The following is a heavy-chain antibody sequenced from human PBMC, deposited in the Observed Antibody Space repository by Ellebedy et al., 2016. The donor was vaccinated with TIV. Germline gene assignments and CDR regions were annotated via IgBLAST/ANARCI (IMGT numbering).Heavy chain of an antibody. Sequence: PGGSLRLSCATSGFTFTYTWMHWTRQAPGTGLEWVSRISRDGDIRGYAEFAKCRFTVSRDNTKNTLYLQMSGLRADDSAVYYCATDEGGSYDSWGQGTRVSVSS. CDR3: ATDEGGSYDS. CDR1: GFTFTYTW. V-gene: IGHV3-74*01. D-gene: IGHD1-26*01. J-gene: IGHJ4*02. CDR2: ISRDGDIR.